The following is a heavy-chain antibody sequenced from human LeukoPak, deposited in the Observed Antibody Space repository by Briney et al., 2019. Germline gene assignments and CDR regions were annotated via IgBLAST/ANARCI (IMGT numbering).Heavy chain of an antibody. CDR2: IYTSGCT. J-gene: IGHJ4*02. V-gene: IGHV4-4*09. D-gene: IGHD2-2*01. Sequence: SETLSLTCTVSGGSISSYYWSWIRQPPGKGLEWIGYIYTSGCTNYNPSLKSRVTISVDTSKNQFSLKLSSVTAADTAVYYCARHRDIVVVPTAIHPLDYWGQGTLVTVSS. CDR3: ARHRDIVVVPTAIHPLDY. CDR1: GGSISSYY.